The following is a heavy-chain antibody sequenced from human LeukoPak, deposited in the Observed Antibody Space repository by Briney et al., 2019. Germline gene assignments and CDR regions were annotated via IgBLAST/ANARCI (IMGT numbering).Heavy chain of an antibody. CDR3: ARGGIRGVIIVHFDY. V-gene: IGHV1-2*02. Sequence: ASVKVSCKASGYTFTDNFMHWVRQAPGQGLEWMGWINPNSSVTNYAQNFQGRVTMTRDTSISTVYMEMSRLRSDDTAVYYCARGGIRGVIIVHFDYWGQGSLVTVSS. J-gene: IGHJ4*02. CDR2: INPNSSVT. D-gene: IGHD3-10*01. CDR1: GYTFTDNF.